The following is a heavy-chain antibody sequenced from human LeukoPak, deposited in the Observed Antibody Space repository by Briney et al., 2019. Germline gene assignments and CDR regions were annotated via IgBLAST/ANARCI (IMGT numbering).Heavy chain of an antibody. Sequence: GGSLRLSCAASGFTFDDYAMHWVRQAPGKGLEWVSGISWNSGSIGYADSVKGRFTISRDNAKNSLYLQMNSLRAEDMALYYCAKAAGGYYDSSGCYFFDYWGQGTLVTVSS. D-gene: IGHD3-22*01. CDR3: AKAAGGYYDSSGCYFFDY. CDR2: ISWNSGSI. V-gene: IGHV3-9*03. CDR1: GFTFDDYA. J-gene: IGHJ4*02.